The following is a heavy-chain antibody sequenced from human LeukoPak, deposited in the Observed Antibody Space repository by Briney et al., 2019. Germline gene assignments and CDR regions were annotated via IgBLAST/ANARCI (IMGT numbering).Heavy chain of an antibody. CDR1: GDSVFSNSVA. Sequence: SQTLSLTCAISGDSVFSNSVAWNWIRQSPSRGLEWLGRTFYRSKWYNDYAVSVKSRITLNPDTSKNQFSVQLNSLTPEDTAVYYCARGYNYGFDYWGQGTLVTASS. CDR2: TFYRSKWYN. V-gene: IGHV6-1*01. D-gene: IGHD5-18*01. CDR3: ARGYNYGFDY. J-gene: IGHJ4*02.